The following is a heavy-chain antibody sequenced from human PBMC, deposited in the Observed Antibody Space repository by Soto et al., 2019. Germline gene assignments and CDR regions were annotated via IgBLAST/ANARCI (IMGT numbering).Heavy chain of an antibody. CDR3: ARETSGSYYLDY. Sequence: QVQLVQSGAEVKKPGSSVKVSCTASGGTFSSYSINWVRRAPGQGLEWMGRIIPILGISNYAQKFQGRVTITAAQSTSTAYMELSSLRSEDTAVYYCARETSGSYYLDYWGQGTLVPVSS. CDR2: IIPILGIS. V-gene: IGHV1-69*08. J-gene: IGHJ4*02. CDR1: GGTFSSYS. D-gene: IGHD3-10*01.